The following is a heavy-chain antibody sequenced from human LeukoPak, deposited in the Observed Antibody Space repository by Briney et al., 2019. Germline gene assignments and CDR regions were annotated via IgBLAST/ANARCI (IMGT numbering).Heavy chain of an antibody. V-gene: IGHV4-4*07. D-gene: IGHD2-15*01. CDR1: GCSINNYY. Sequence: SETLSLTCTVSGCSINNYYWSWIRQPAGKGLEWIGRIYTRGSTNYNPSLKSRVTMSVDTSKNQFSLKLSSVSAADTAVYYCARGRYCSADICSGGDAFDIWGQGTMVSVSS. J-gene: IGHJ3*02. CDR3: ARGRYCSADICSGGDAFDI. CDR2: IYTRGST.